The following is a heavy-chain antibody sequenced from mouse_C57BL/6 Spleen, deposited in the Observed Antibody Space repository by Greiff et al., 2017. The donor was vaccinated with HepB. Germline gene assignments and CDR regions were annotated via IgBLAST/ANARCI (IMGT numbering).Heavy chain of an antibody. J-gene: IGHJ2*01. V-gene: IGHV1-69*01. CDR1: GYTFTSYW. CDR2: IDPSDSYT. Sequence: QVQLQQSGAELVMPGASVKLSCKASGYTFTSYWMHWVKQRPGQGLEWIGEIDPSDSYTNYNQKFKGKSTLTVDKSSSTAYMQLSSLTSEDSAVYYCARRTSYYYGSSYEEYWGQGTTLTVSS. D-gene: IGHD1-1*01. CDR3: ARRTSYYYGSSYEEY.